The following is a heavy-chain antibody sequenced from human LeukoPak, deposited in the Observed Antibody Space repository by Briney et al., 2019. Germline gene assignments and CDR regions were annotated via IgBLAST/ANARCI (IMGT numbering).Heavy chain of an antibody. Sequence: GESLKISCKGSGYSFTSYWIGWVRQMPGKGLDWMGIFYPGDSDTRYSPSFQGQVTISADKSVSTAYLQWSSLKASDTAMYYCARHRDGYNPYYYYGMDVWGQGTTVTVSS. J-gene: IGHJ6*02. D-gene: IGHD5-24*01. CDR2: FYPGDSDT. V-gene: IGHV5-51*01. CDR3: ARHRDGYNPYYYYGMDV. CDR1: GYSFTSYW.